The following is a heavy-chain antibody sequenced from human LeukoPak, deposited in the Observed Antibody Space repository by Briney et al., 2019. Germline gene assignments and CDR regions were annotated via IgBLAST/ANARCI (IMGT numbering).Heavy chain of an antibody. CDR2: INPNSGGT. CDR1: GYTFTGYY. J-gene: IGHJ5*02. V-gene: IGHV1-2*02. CDR3: AREFTIFGVVIPKTFDP. Sequence: GASVKVSCKASGYTFTGYYMHWVRQARGQGPEWMGWINPNSGGTKYAQKFQGRVTMTRDTSISTAYKELSRLRSDDTAVYYCAREFTIFGVVIPKTFDPWGQGTLVTVSS. D-gene: IGHD3-3*01.